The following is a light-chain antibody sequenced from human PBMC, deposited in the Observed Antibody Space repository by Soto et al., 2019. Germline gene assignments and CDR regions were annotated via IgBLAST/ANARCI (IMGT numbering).Light chain of an antibody. J-gene: IGKJ2*01. CDR1: QSISSY. CDR3: QQSCSTLYT. CDR2: AAS. V-gene: IGKV1-39*01. Sequence: DIQMTQSPSSLSASVGDRGTITYQASQSISSYLNWYQQKPGKAPKLLIYAASSLQSGVPSRFSGSGSGTDFTLTISSLQPEDFATYYCQQSCSTLYTVGQGTKVDIK.